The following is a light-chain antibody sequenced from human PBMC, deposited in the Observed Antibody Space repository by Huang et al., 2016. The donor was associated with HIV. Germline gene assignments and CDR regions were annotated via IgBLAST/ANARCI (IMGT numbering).Light chain of an antibody. CDR3: QHYKSFPWT. Sequence: DIQMTQSSATLSASVGDRVIITCRASQSIGTWLAWYQQKPGKAPNLLIYEASTVESGVPSRVSGGGSGTEFTLTINSLQPDDFATYYCQHYKSFPWTFGQGTKVEV. CDR2: EAS. J-gene: IGKJ1*01. CDR1: QSIGTW. V-gene: IGKV1-5*03.